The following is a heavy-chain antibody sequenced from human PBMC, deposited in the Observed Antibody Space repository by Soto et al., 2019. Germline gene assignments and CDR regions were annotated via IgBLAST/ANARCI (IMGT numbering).Heavy chain of an antibody. D-gene: IGHD6-13*01. CDR2: ISGSGGST. J-gene: IGHJ5*02. V-gene: IGHV3-23*01. CDR3: AKAGYSSSWYRGFDP. Sequence: GGSLRLSCAASGFTFSSYAMSWVRQAPGKGLEWVSAISGSGGSTYYADSVKGRFTISRDNSKNTLYLQMNSLRAEDTAVYYCAKAGYSSSWYRGFDPWGQGTLVTVSS. CDR1: GFTFSSYA.